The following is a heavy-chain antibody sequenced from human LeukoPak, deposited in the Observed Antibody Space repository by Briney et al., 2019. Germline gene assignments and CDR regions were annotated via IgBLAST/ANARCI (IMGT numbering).Heavy chain of an antibody. J-gene: IGHJ6*03. CDR1: GYTFTGYY. CDR3: ARDPGSSGQRYYYYYMDV. CDR2: INTNTGNP. V-gene: IGHV7-4-1*02. D-gene: IGHD6-25*01. Sequence: ASVKVSCKASGYTFTGYYMHWVRQAPGQGLEWMGWINTNTGNPTYAQGFTGRFVFSLDTSVSTAYLQISSLKAEDTAVYYCARDPGSSGQRYYYYYMDVWGKGTTVTVSS.